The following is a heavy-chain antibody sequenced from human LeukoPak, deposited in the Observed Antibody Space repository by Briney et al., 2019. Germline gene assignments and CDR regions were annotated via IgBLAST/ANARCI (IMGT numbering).Heavy chain of an antibody. CDR1: GFTFSSYG. Sequence: GGSLRLSCAASGFTFSSYGMHWVRQAPGKGLEWVADIWFDGKNEHFADSVKGRFTISRDNSKNTMYPQINSLRAEDTAVYYCARDRHCANGVCHSPPGMDVWGQGTTVTVSS. D-gene: IGHD2-8*01. CDR3: ARDRHCANGVCHSPPGMDV. J-gene: IGHJ6*02. CDR2: IWFDGKNE. V-gene: IGHV3-33*01.